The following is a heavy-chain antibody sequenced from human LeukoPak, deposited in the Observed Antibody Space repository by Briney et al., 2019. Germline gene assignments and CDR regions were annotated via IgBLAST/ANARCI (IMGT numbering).Heavy chain of an antibody. CDR1: GYTFTNYY. V-gene: IGHV1-46*01. CDR3: ARDSTYYDIRNWFDP. Sequence: GASVKVSCKASGYTFTNYYMHWVRQAPGQGLEWMGIINPSGGSTSYAQKFQGRVSRVTMTRDTSTSTVYMELSRLRSDDTAVYYCARDSTYYDIRNWFDPWGQGTLVTVSS. J-gene: IGHJ5*02. D-gene: IGHD3-9*01. CDR2: INPSGGST.